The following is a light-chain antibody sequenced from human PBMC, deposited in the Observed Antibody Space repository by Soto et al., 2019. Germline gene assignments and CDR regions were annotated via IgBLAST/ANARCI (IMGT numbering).Light chain of an antibody. Sequence: EIVMTQSPATMSVSPGERATLSCRASQSVRSRLAWYQQKPGQAPRLLIYGASTRATGIPARFSGSGSGTDFTLTISSLQSEDFAVYYCQQYKNWPPRYTVGQGTKLEIK. CDR3: QQYKNWPPRYT. CDR2: GAS. CDR1: QSVRSR. V-gene: IGKV3-15*01. J-gene: IGKJ2*01.